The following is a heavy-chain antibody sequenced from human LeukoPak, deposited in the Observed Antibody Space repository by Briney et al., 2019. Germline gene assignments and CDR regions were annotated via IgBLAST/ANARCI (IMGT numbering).Heavy chain of an antibody. V-gene: IGHV3-11*01. Sequence: GGSLRLSCAASGFTFSDYYMSWIRQAPGKGLEWVSYISSSGSTIYYADSVKGRFIISRDNAKNSLYLQMNSLRAEDTAVYYCAREIVVVVAAIYYYYGMDVWGQGTTVTVSS. CDR2: ISSSGSTI. D-gene: IGHD2-15*01. J-gene: IGHJ6*02. CDR3: AREIVVVVAAIYYYYGMDV. CDR1: GFTFSDYY.